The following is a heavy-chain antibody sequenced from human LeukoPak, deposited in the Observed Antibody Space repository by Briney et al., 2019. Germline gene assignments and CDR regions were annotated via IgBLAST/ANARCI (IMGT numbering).Heavy chain of an antibody. CDR2: INHSGST. CDR1: SGSISSYY. J-gene: IGHJ4*02. Sequence: SETLSLTCTVSSGSISSYYWSWIRQPPGKGLEWIGEINHSGSTNYNPSLKSRVTISVDTSKNQFSLKLSSVTAADTAVYYCARGRRDLYFDYWGQGTLVTVSS. CDR3: ARGRRDLYFDY. V-gene: IGHV4-34*01.